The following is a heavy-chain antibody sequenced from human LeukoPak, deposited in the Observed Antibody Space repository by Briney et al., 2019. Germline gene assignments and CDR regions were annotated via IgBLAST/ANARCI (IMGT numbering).Heavy chain of an antibody. D-gene: IGHD2-2*01. V-gene: IGHV3-66*01. J-gene: IGHJ4*02. Sequence: PGGSLRLSCAASGFTVSSNYMSWVRQAPVKGLEWVSVIYSGGSTYYADSVKGRFTISRDNSKNTLYLQMNSLRAEDTAVYYCARDGVPATAKRGGYYFDYWGQGTLVTVSS. CDR3: ARDGVPATAKRGGYYFDY. CDR1: GFTVSSNY. CDR2: IYSGGST.